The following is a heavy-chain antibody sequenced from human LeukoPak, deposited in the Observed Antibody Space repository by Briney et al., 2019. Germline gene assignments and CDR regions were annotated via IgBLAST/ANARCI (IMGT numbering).Heavy chain of an antibody. CDR3: AKARSVVVADYFDY. Sequence: GGSLRLSCAASGFTFSKYAMNWVRQAPGKGLEWVSGISGSGASTYYADSVKGRFTISRDNSKNTLYLQMNSLRAEDTAVYYCAKARSVVVADYFDYWGQGTLVTVSS. D-gene: IGHD2-2*01. CDR1: GFTFSKYA. V-gene: IGHV3-23*01. CDR2: ISGSGAST. J-gene: IGHJ4*02.